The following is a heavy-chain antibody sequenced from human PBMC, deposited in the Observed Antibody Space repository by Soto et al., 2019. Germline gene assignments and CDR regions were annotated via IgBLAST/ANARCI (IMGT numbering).Heavy chain of an antibody. CDR1: GGSISSYY. CDR3: ARSIAAAGLNWFDP. Sequence: SETLSLTCTVSGGSISSYYWSWIRQPPGKGLEWIGYIYYSGSTNYNPSRKSRVTISVDTSKNQFSLKLSSVTSADTAVYYCARSIAAAGLNWFDPWGQGTLVTVSS. D-gene: IGHD6-13*01. CDR2: IYYSGST. V-gene: IGHV4-59*01. J-gene: IGHJ5*02.